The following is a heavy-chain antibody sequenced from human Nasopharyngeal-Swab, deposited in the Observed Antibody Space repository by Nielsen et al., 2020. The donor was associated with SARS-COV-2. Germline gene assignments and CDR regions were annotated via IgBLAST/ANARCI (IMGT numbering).Heavy chain of an antibody. CDR1: GYTFTSYG. CDR2: ISAYNGNT. D-gene: IGHD3-16*01. Sequence: ASVKVSCKASGYTFTSYGISWVRQAPGQGLEWMGWISAYNGNTNYAQKLQGRVTITADESTSTAYMELSSLRSEDTAVYYCARDADLRFFGGFDIWGQGTMVTVSS. CDR3: ARDADLRFFGGFDI. V-gene: IGHV1-18*04. J-gene: IGHJ3*02.